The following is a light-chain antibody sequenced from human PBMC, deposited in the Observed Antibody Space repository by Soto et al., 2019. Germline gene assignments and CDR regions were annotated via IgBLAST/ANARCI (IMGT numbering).Light chain of an antibody. V-gene: IGLV1-44*01. J-gene: IGLJ2*01. CDR2: SNN. Sequence: QSVLTQPPSASGTPGQRVTISCSGSNSNIGSNTVNWYQQLPGTAPKLLIYSNNQRPPGVPGRFSDSKSGTSASLAISGLQSEDEADYYCASWDDSLNGVVFGGGTKLTVL. CDR3: ASWDDSLNGVV. CDR1: NSNIGSNT.